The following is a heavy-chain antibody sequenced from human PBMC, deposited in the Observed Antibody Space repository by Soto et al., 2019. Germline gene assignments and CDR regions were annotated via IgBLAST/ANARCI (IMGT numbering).Heavy chain of an antibody. Sequence: EVQLVQSGAEVKKPGESLKISCKGSGYSFTSYWIGWVRQMPGKGLEWMGIIYPGDSDTRYSPSFQGQVTISADKSISTAYLQWSSLKASDTAMYYCARLTSYDFWSGYYGPFDYWGQGTLVTVSS. CDR2: IYPGDSDT. CDR1: GYSFTSYW. J-gene: IGHJ4*02. D-gene: IGHD3-3*01. CDR3: ARLTSYDFWSGYYGPFDY. V-gene: IGHV5-51*01.